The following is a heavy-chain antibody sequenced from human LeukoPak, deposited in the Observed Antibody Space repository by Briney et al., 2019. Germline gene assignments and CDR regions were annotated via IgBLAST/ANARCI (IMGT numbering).Heavy chain of an antibody. J-gene: IGHJ4*02. V-gene: IGHV3-30*04. CDR3: AKERQAGGTPFDY. CDR2: VGNDEKTI. CDR1: GFTFTGPS. Sequence: GRSLRLSCVGSGFTFTGPSMHWVRQAPGKGLEWVAVVGNDEKTIFYADSVKGRFTISRDNSKNTLYLQMNGLRDEDTAVYYCAKERQAGGTPFDYWGQGSLVTVSS. D-gene: IGHD1-26*01.